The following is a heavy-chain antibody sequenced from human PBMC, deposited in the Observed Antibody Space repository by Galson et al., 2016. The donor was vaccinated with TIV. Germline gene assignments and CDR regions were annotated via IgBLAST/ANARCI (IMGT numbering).Heavy chain of an antibody. CDR3: ARSYDSSGHRGRLDI. CDR2: INGVGST. Sequence: SLRLSCAASGFTVSDKYMYWVRQPPGKGLEWVSVINGVGSTYYADSVKGRFTISRDNSKNTLYLQMHSLRVEDTAVYCCARSYDSSGHRGRLDIWGQGALVTVSS. CDR1: GFTVSDKY. J-gene: IGHJ4*02. D-gene: IGHD3-22*01. V-gene: IGHV3-53*03.